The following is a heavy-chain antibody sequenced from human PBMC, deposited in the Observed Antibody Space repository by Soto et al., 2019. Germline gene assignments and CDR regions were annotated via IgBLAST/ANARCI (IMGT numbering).Heavy chain of an antibody. V-gene: IGHV4-31*03. J-gene: IGHJ4*02. Sequence: QVQLQESGPGLVKPSQTLSLTCTVSGGSISSGGYYWSWIRQHPGKGLEWIGYIYHSGSTYYNPSLKSRVTISVDTSKNQFSLKLSSVTAADTAVYYCARAMVGYSYGGGLYFDYWGQGTLVTVSS. CDR1: GGSISSGGYY. CDR2: IYHSGST. D-gene: IGHD5-18*01. CDR3: ARAMVGYSYGGGLYFDY.